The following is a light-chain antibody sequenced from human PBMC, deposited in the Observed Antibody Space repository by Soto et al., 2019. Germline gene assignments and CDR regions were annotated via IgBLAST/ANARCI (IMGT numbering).Light chain of an antibody. CDR1: QSVSSSF. CDR2: GAS. J-gene: IGKJ1*01. Sequence: EIVLTQSPGTLSLXXXXXATLSCRASQSVSSSFLAWYQQKPGQAPRLLIYGASSRATGIPDRFSGSGSGTDFTLTISRLEPEDFAVYYCQQYDSSPWTFGQGTKVEIK. CDR3: QQYDSSPWT. V-gene: IGKV3-20*01.